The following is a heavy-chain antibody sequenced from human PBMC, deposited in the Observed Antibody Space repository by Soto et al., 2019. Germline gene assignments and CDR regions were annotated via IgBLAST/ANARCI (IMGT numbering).Heavy chain of an antibody. V-gene: IGHV4-30-4*01. D-gene: IGHD4-17*01. J-gene: IGHJ4*02. CDR3: ARGPTVTTDF. Sequence: QVQLQESGPGLVKPSQTLSLTCTVSGGSISSENYYWSWFRQPPGKGLEWIAYSYYSGRTSYNPSLKSRFTISLDTSKNQFSLDLTSVTIADTAVYYCARGPTVTTDFWGQGTLVTVSS. CDR1: GGSISSENYY. CDR2: SYYSGRT.